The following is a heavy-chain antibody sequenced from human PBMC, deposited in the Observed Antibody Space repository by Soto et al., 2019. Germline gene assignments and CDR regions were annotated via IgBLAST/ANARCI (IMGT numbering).Heavy chain of an antibody. D-gene: IGHD6-19*01. J-gene: IGHJ6*02. CDR2: ISAYNGNT. V-gene: IGHV1-18*01. CDR3: ARVVATGAGPYGMDG. CDR1: GYTFTSYV. Sequence: QVQLVQSGAEVKKPGASVKVSCRASGYTFTSYVISWVRQAPAQGLEWMGWISAYNGNTNFAQKLQGRATMATETSTRTAYVERRSLRSDVTAVYYCARVVATGAGPYGMDGWGPGPTVNVSS.